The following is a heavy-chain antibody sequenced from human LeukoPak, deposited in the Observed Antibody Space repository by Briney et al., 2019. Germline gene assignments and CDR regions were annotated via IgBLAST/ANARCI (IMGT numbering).Heavy chain of an antibody. D-gene: IGHD2-15*01. CDR2: IYYSGST. J-gene: IGHJ5*02. Sequence: SETLSLTCTVSGGSISSSKYYWSWIRQPPGKGLEWIGYIYYSGSTNYNPSLKSRVTISVDTSKNQFSLKLSSVTAADTAVYYCAREGTYCSGGSCYFNWFDPWGQGTLVTVSS. CDR3: AREGTYCSGGSCYFNWFDP. CDR1: GGSISSSKYY. V-gene: IGHV4-61*01.